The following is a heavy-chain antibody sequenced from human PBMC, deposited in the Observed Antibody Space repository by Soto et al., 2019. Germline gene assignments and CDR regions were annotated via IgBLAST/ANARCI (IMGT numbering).Heavy chain of an antibody. V-gene: IGHV1-24*01. J-gene: IGHJ3*02. CDR3: AKSLLHDYGDPREVAFDI. D-gene: IGHD4-17*01. Sequence: ASVKVSCKASGYTFTSYYMHWVRQAPGKGLEWMGGFDPEDGETIYAQKFQGRVTMTEDTSTDTAYMELSSLRSEDTAVYYCAKSLLHDYGDPREVAFDIWGQGTMVTVSS. CDR1: GYTFTSYY. CDR2: FDPEDGET.